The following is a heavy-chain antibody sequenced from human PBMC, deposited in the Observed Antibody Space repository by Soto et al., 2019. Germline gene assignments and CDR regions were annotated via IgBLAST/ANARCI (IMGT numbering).Heavy chain of an antibody. D-gene: IGHD3-16*01. Sequence: QVQLVQSGAEVKNPGASVKVSCKASGYTFTRYGIGWARQAPGQGLEWMGWINTYNGNTNYAQNVQGRVTLTTDTSTSTAYMELRSLRSNDTAIYYCEMVDVYVPPSPQDVWGQGTTVIVSS. V-gene: IGHV1-18*01. CDR1: GYTFTRYG. J-gene: IGHJ6*02. CDR2: INTYNGNT. CDR3: EMVDVYVPPSPQDV.